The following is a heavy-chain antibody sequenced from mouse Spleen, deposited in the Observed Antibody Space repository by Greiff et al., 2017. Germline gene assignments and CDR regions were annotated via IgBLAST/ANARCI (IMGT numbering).Heavy chain of an antibody. CDR3: TRVLGFAWFAY. D-gene: IGHD4-1*01. CDR1: GFTFSSYT. CDR2: ISSGGSYT. J-gene: IGHJ3*01. Sequence: DVMLVESGGGLVKPGGSLKLSCAASGFTFSSYTMSWVRQTPEKRLEWVATISSGGSYTYYPDSVKGRFTISRDNAKNTLYLQMSSLKSEDTAMYYCTRVLGFAWFAYWGQGTLVTVSA. V-gene: IGHV5-6-4*01.